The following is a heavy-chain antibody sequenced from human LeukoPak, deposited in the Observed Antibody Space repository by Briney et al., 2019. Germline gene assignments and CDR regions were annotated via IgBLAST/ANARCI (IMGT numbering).Heavy chain of an antibody. CDR2: INHSGSA. Sequence: SETLSLTCTVSGGSFSGYYCTWIRQPPGKGLEWIGEINHSGSANYNPSLKSRVTISLDTSKNQFSLKLSSVTAADTAVYYCARGNRSYGDYIFDYWGQGTLVTVSS. J-gene: IGHJ4*02. V-gene: IGHV4-34*01. CDR1: GGSFSGYY. D-gene: IGHD4-17*01. CDR3: ARGNRSYGDYIFDY.